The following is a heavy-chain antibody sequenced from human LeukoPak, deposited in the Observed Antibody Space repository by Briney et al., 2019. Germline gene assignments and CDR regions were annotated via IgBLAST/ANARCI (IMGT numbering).Heavy chain of an antibody. J-gene: IGHJ4*02. CDR2: IYGSGYT. V-gene: IGHV4-4*07. D-gene: IGHD3-22*01. Sequence: SETLSLTCTVSGASISTYYWSWIRQPAGKGLEWIGRIYGSGYTNYNPSLKSRVTVSVDTSKSQFSLRLSSVTAADTAVYYCARGPDTSGHHTLDYWGQGTLVTVSS. CDR3: ARGPDTSGHHTLDY. CDR1: GASISTYY.